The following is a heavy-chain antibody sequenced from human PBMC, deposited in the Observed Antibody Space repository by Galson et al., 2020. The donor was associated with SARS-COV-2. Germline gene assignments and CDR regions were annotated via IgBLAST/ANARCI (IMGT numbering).Heavy chain of an antibody. CDR2: IDWDDAE. J-gene: IGHJ4*02. CDR3: ARTWITRTASRTFDY. CDR1: GFSLSTSGMC. Sequence: SGPTLVKPTQTLTLTCSFSGFSLSTSGMCVSWIRPPPGKALEWLARIDWDDAEYYSTSLKTRFTISKDTSKNQVVLIMTNMDPVDTATYYCARTWITRTASRTFDYWGQGTLVTVSS. V-gene: IGHV2-70*11. D-gene: IGHD3-10*01.